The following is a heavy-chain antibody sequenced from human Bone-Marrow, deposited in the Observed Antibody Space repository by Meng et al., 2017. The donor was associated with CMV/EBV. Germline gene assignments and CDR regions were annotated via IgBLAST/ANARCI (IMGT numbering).Heavy chain of an antibody. D-gene: IGHD2-8*01. Sequence: GESLKISCAASGFTVSSYEMNWVRQAPGKGLEWVPYISSSGSTIYYADSVKGRFTIARDNAKKPLCLEMNSLRAEDTAVYYCTILVGDCTNGVCYSSFDYGMDVWGQGTTVTSP. J-gene: IGHJ6*02. CDR2: ISSSGSTI. CDR3: TILVGDCTNGVCYSSFDYGMDV. CDR1: GFTVSSYE. V-gene: IGHV3-48*03.